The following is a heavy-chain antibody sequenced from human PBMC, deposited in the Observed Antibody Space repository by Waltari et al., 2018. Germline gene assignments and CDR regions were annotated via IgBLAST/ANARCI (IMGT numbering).Heavy chain of an antibody. Sequence: GFTFRSYAMSWVRQAPGKGLEWVSAISGSGGSTYYADSVKGRFTISRDNSKNTLYLQMNSLRAEDTAVYYCAKDPVVRGEATPYWGQGTLVTVSS. D-gene: IGHD3-10*01. CDR1: GFTFRSYA. V-gene: IGHV3-23*01. CDR3: AKDPVVRGEATPY. CDR2: ISGSGGST. J-gene: IGHJ4*02.